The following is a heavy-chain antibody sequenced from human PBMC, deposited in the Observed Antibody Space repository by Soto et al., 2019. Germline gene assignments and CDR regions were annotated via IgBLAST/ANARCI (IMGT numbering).Heavy chain of an antibody. CDR3: ARDDSSGWSSDY. Sequence: SVKVSCKASGGTFSSYTISWVRQAPGQGLEWMGRIIPILGIANYAQKFQGRVTITADKSTSTAYMELSSLRSEDTAVYYCARDDSSGWSSDYWGQGTLVTVSS. V-gene: IGHV1-69*04. J-gene: IGHJ4*02. CDR1: GGTFSSYT. CDR2: IIPILGIA. D-gene: IGHD6-19*01.